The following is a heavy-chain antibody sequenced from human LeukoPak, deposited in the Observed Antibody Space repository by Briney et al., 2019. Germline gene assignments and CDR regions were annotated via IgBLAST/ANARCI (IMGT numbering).Heavy chain of an antibody. V-gene: IGHV4-59*01. J-gene: IGHJ3*02. CDR3: AREGVDHDAFDI. CDR2: IYYSGST. Sequence: SETLSLTCTVSAGSISSYYWSWIRQPPGKGLEWIGYIYYSGSTNYNPSLKSRVTISVDTSKNQFSLKLSSVTAADTAVYYCAREGVDHDAFDIWGQGTMVTVS. CDR1: AGSISSYY. D-gene: IGHD2-8*01.